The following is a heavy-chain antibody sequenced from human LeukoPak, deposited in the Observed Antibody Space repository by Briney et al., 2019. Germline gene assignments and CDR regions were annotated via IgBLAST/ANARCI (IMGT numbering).Heavy chain of an antibody. CDR1: GFTFSNYA. D-gene: IGHD3-9*01. CDR3: AKWGDYDVLTGYYVPDY. CDR2: ILGSGGST. V-gene: IGHV3-23*01. Sequence: PGGSLRVSCAASGFTFSNYAMSWVRQAPGKGLEWVSAILGSGGSTYYADSVKGRFTVSRDNSKSTLYLQMNSLRAEDTALYYCAKWGDYDVLTGYYVPDYWGQGTLVTVSS. J-gene: IGHJ4*02.